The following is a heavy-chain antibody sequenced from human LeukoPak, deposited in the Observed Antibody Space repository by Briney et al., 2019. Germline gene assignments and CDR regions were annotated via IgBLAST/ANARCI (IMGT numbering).Heavy chain of an antibody. V-gene: IGHV1-69*06. Sequence: ASVKVSCKASGGTFSSYAISWVRQAPGQGLEWMGGIIPIFGTANYAQKFQGRVTITADKSTSTAYMELSSLRSEDTAVYYCARGLIMRDTFPYYYYYMDVWGKGTTVTVSS. CDR3: ARGLIMRDTFPYYYYYMDV. CDR1: GGTFSSYA. D-gene: IGHD2-8*01. CDR2: IIPIFGTA. J-gene: IGHJ6*03.